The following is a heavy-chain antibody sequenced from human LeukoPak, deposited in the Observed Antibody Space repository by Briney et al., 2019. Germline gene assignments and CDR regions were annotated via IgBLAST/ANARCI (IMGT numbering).Heavy chain of an antibody. D-gene: IGHD3-22*01. V-gene: IGHV3-7*01. CDR2: IKQDGSEK. CDR1: GFTFSSYW. J-gene: IGHJ4*02. CDR3: ARDSGRSGYLASYFDY. Sequence: GGSLRLSCAASGFTFSSYWMSWVRQAPGKGLGWVANIKQDGSEKYYVDSVKGRFTISRDNAKNSLYLQMNSLRAEDTAVYYCARDSGRSGYLASYFDYWGQGTLVTVSS.